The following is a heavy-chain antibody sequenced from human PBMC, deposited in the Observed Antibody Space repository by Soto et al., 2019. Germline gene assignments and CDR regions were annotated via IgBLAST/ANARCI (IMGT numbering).Heavy chain of an antibody. J-gene: IGHJ4*02. CDR1: GGSFSEYY. V-gene: IGHV4-34*01. D-gene: IGHD2-15*01. Sequence: QVQLQQWGAGLLRPSETLSLTCAVYGGSFSEYYWNWIRQPPGMGLEWIGDLSHTGNTKYNPSLKSRLTISLDTSKRQFSLQLRSVTAADTAMYYCDLFVEADALSDSWAQGTLVSVSS. CDR3: DLFVEADALSDS. CDR2: LSHTGNT.